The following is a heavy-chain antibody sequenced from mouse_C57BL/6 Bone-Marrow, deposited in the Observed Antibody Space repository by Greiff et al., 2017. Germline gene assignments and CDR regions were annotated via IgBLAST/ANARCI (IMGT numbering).Heavy chain of an antibody. J-gene: IGHJ4*01. CDR3: TREYGNYEGVGY. CDR1: GYTFTDYE. Sequence: QVTLKESGAELVRPGASVTLSCKASGYTFTDYEMHWVKQTPVHGLEWIGAIDPETGGTAYNQKFKGKAILTAAKSSSTAYMELRSLTSEDSAVYCCTREYGNYEGVGYWGQGTSVTVSS. CDR2: IDPETGGT. V-gene: IGHV1-15*01. D-gene: IGHD2-10*02.